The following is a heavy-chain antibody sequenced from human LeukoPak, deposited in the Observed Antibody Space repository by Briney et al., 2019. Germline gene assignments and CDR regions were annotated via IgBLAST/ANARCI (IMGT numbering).Heavy chain of an antibody. D-gene: IGHD3-22*01. CDR2: ISSGSSLI. Sequence: PGGSLRLSCAASGFTFSTYSMNWVRQAPGKGLEWVSSISSGSSLIYYADSVKGRFTISRDNAKNSLFLQMNSLRAEGTAVYYCARESSGYFYWGQGTLVTVSS. CDR1: GFTFSTYS. J-gene: IGHJ4*02. V-gene: IGHV3-21*01. CDR3: ARESSGYFY.